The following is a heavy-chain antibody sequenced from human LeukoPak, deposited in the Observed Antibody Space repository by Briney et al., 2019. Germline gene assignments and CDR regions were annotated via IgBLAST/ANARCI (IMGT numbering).Heavy chain of an antibody. CDR2: IIPIFGTA. Sequence: ASVKVSCKASGGTFSSYAISWVRQAPGQGLDWMGGIIPIFGTANYAQKFQGRVTITADESTSTAYMELSSLRSEDTAVYYCARGLGYCSSTSCSHHWGQGTLVTVSS. D-gene: IGHD2-2*01. J-gene: IGHJ4*02. CDR3: ARGLGYCSSTSCSHH. CDR1: GGTFSSYA. V-gene: IGHV1-69*13.